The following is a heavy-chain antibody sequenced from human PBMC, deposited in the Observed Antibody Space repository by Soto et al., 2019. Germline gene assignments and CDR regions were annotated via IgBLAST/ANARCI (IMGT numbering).Heavy chain of an antibody. CDR1: GGSITTYT. CDR2: FIPTFPAP. J-gene: IGHJ5*02. CDR3: GTNGVVPGCPNGVDT. Sequence: QVQFVQSGAEVKKPGSSVRVSCKATGGSITTYTINWVRQAPGQGLAWLGAFIPTFPAPSYAPNFNGRLTITADGSTSTSYMELRGMTFGDTAVYYGGTNGVVPGCPNGVDTWGQGTLLTVSS. D-gene: IGHD3-3*01. V-gene: IGHV1-69*12.